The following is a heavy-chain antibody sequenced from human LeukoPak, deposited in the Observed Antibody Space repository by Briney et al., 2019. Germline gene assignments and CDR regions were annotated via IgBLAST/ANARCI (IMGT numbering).Heavy chain of an antibody. D-gene: IGHD6-6*01. Sequence: GRSLRLSCAASGFTFSSYAMHWVRQAPGKGLEGVAVISYDGSNKYYADSVKGRFTISRDNSKNTLYLQMNSLRAEDTAVYYCARDGYSSSHYYYYYGMDVWGQGTTVTVSS. CDR2: ISYDGSNK. J-gene: IGHJ6*02. CDR1: GFTFSSYA. V-gene: IGHV3-30-3*01. CDR3: ARDGYSSSHYYYYYGMDV.